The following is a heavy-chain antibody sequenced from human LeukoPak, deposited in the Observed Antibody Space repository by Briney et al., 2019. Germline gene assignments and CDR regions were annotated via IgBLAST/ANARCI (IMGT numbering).Heavy chain of an antibody. D-gene: IGHD3-10*01. J-gene: IGHJ4*02. V-gene: IGHV1-2*02. CDR3: AKLWFDNNDSDY. CDR1: GYTFTGYY. CDR2: INPNSGGT. Sequence: GASVKVSCKASGYTFTGYYMHWVRQAPGQGLEWMGWINPNSGGTNCAQKFQGRVTMTRDTSISTAYMELSRLRSDDTAVYYCAKLWFDNNDSDYWGQGTLVTVSS.